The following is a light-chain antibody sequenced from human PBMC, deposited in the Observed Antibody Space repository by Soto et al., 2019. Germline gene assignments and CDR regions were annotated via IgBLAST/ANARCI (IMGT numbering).Light chain of an antibody. CDR2: DVS. Sequence: DVVVTQTPLSLSVTPGQPASMSCKSSQSLLYSDGNTYLYWYLQRPDQPPQLLIYDVSNRFSGVPDRFSGSGSGTDFTLKISRVEAEDVGVYYCMQRTHVPITFGQGTRLEIK. CDR3: MQRTHVPIT. V-gene: IGKV2D-29*01. CDR1: QSLLYSDGNTY. J-gene: IGKJ5*01.